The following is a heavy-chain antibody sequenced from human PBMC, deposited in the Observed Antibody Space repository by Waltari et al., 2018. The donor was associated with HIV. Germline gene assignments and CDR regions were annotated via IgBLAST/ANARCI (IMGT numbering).Heavy chain of an antibody. V-gene: IGHV1-24*01. Sequence: QVQLVQSGAEVKKPGASVKVSCKVSGYTLTELSMHWVRQAPGKGLEWMGGFEPEDGETIYAKKFQGRVTMTEDTSTDTAYMELSSLRSEDTAVYYCATVDTAMVKGAEYFQHWGQGTLVTVSS. CDR1: GYTLTELS. CDR3: ATVDTAMVKGAEYFQH. CDR2: FEPEDGET. D-gene: IGHD5-18*01. J-gene: IGHJ1*01.